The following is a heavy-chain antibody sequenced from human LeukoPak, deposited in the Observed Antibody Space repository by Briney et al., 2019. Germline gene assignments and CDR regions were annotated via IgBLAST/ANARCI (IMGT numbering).Heavy chain of an antibody. Sequence: GGSLRLSCVASGFTFTSYAMSWVRQAPGKGLEWVSTISGGGVTTYYADSVKGRFTISRDNSKNTVYLQMNSLRAEDTAIYYCATPWTAVATFHRLDYWGQGTLVTVSS. V-gene: IGHV3-23*01. CDR1: GFTFTSYA. J-gene: IGHJ4*02. CDR3: ATPWTAVATFHRLDY. CDR2: ISGGGVTT. D-gene: IGHD3/OR15-3a*01.